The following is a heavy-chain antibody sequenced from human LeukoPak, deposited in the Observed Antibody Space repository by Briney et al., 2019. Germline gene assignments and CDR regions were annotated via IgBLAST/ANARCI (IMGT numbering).Heavy chain of an antibody. CDR3: AGSMVRGVTFLRWSPCDH. V-gene: IGHV4-39*07. J-gene: IGHJ5*02. Sequence: SETLSLTCTVSGGSISSYYWGWLRQPPGKGLEGIGNVYYSGSTYYKPSLKSRVTISVDTSKNQFSLNLSSVTAADTAVYYCAGSMVRGVTFLRWSPCDHWGQGTLVTVSS. CDR1: GGSISSYY. D-gene: IGHD3-10*01. CDR2: VYYSGST.